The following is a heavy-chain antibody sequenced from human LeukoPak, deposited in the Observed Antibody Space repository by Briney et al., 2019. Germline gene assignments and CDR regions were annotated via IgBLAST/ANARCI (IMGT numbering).Heavy chain of an antibody. CDR2: IGGAT. V-gene: IGHV3-49*03. J-gene: IGHJ4*02. CDR3: TRWRGTTMLHF. D-gene: IGHD1-1*01. Sequence: GGSLRLSCTTAGFTFCDYAIAWLRQTPGKGLECVGSIGGATEYAASVKGRFTVSRDDSRSTAYLQMNSLRIEDTAVYYCTRWRGTTMLHFWGQGTLVTVSS. CDR1: GFTFCDYA.